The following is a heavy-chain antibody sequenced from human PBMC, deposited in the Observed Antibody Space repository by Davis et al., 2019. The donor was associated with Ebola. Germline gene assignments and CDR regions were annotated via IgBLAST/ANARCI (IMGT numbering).Heavy chain of an antibody. J-gene: IGHJ4*02. CDR2: INHSGST. CDR1: GGSFSGYY. CDR3: ARSEYCSGGSCYALFDY. V-gene: IGHV4-34*01. Sequence: MPGGSLRLSCAVYGGSFSGYYWSWIRQPPGKGLEWIGEINHSGSTNYNPSLKSRVTISVDTSKNQFSLKLSSVTAADTAVYYCARSEYCSGGSCYALFDYWGQGTLVTVSS. D-gene: IGHD2-15*01.